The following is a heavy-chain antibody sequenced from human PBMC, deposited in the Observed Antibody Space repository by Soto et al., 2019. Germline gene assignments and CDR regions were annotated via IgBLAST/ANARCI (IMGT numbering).Heavy chain of an antibody. CDR2: IYHSGST. CDR1: SGSISSSNW. V-gene: IGHV4-4*02. D-gene: IGHD4-4*01. Sequence: PSETLSLTCAVSSGSISSSNWWSWVRQPPGKGLEWIGEIYHSGSTNYNPSLKSRVTISVDKSKNQFSLKLSSVTAADTAVYYCARVDLQSPYYYYYMDVWGKGTTVTVSS. J-gene: IGHJ6*03. CDR3: ARVDLQSPYYYYYMDV.